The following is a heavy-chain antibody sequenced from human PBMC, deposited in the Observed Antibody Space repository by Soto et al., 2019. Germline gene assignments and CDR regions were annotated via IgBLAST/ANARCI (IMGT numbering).Heavy chain of an antibody. Sequence: QVQLRESGPGLVKPSETLSLTCNLSGGYVTSYYWSWLRQTPGKGLEWLGYIYHTGRGDYNPSLEGRVIFSADPPRNQFSLTLRSVTVADTAVYYCARAMIGNGGRGWFDPWGQGIVVTVSS. CDR1: GGYVTSYY. J-gene: IGHJ5*02. CDR2: IYHTGRG. CDR3: ARAMIGNGGRGWFDP. V-gene: IGHV4-59*02. D-gene: IGHD2-8*01.